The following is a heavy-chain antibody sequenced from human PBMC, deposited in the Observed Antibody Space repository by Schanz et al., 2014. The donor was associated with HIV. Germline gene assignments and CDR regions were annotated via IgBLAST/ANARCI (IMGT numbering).Heavy chain of an antibody. CDR2: IWYDGRNK. V-gene: IGHV3-33*08. Sequence: VQLVESGGGLVQPGGSLRLSCAASGFTFRSYDMHWVRQAPGKGLEWVVVIWYDGRNKYYADSVKGRFTISRDNSKNTLYLQMNSLRAEDTAVYYCARGSGPYYYYYGMDVWGQGTTVTVSS. CDR1: GFTFRSYD. D-gene: IGHD2-15*01. CDR3: ARGSGPYYYYYGMDV. J-gene: IGHJ6*02.